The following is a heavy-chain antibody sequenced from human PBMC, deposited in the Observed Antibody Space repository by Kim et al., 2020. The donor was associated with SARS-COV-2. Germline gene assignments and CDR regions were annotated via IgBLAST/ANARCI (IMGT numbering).Heavy chain of an antibody. D-gene: IGHD6-6*01. J-gene: IGHJ4*02. CDR3: AKTIVEARFFDY. Sequence: YYSDSVKGRFTISRSSSKNVVVLQMHDVRSDGPAVYYCAKTIVEARFFDYWGQGTLVTVSS. V-gene: IGHV3-53*01.